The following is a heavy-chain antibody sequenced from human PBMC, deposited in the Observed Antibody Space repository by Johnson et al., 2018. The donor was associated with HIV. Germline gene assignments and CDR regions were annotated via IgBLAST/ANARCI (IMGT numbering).Heavy chain of an antibody. Sequence: VQLVESGGGLVQPGRSLRLSCAASGFTFDDYAMHWVRLAPGKGLEWVSGISWNSGSIDYADSVKGRFTISRDNAKDSLFLQMNTLRAEDTALYYCVKDNWQYMYGALDIWGQGTMVTVSS. CDR3: VKDNWQYMYGALDI. J-gene: IGHJ3*02. D-gene: IGHD2-8*01. CDR1: GFTFDDYA. CDR2: ISWNSGSI. V-gene: IGHV3-9*01.